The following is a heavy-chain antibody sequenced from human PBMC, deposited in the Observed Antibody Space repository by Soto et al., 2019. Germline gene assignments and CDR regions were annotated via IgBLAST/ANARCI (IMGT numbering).Heavy chain of an antibody. Sequence: GASVKVSCKVSGYTLTELSMHWVRQAPGKGLEWMGGFDPEDGETIYAQKFQGRVTMTEDTSTDTAYMELSSLRSEDTAVYYCATRGDDIVVVPAAVPPFGPSAFDIWGQGTMVTVSS. J-gene: IGHJ3*02. CDR3: ATRGDDIVVVPAAVPPFGPSAFDI. V-gene: IGHV1-24*01. CDR2: FDPEDGET. CDR1: GYTLTELS. D-gene: IGHD2-2*01.